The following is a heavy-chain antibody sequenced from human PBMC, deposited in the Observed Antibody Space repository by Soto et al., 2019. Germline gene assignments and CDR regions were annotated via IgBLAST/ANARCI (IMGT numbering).Heavy chain of an antibody. J-gene: IGHJ6*02. V-gene: IGHV1-69*12. CDR1: GGTFSSYA. CDR2: IIPIFATA. CDR3: ASPPSSSRYYYGMDV. Sequence: QVQLVQSGAEVKKPGSSVKVSCKASGGTFSSYAISWVRQAPGQGLEWMGGIIPIFATANYAQKFQGRGTITADESTSTAYMELSSLRSEDTAVYYCASPPSSSRYYYGMDVWGQGTTVTVSS. D-gene: IGHD6-13*01.